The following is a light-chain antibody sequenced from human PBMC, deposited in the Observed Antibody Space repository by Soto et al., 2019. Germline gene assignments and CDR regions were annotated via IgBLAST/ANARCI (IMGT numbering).Light chain of an antibody. J-gene: IGLJ1*01. CDR3: CSYAGSYFYV. Sequence: QSVLTQPRSVXGSPGQSVTISCTGTSSDVGGYNYVSWYQQHPGKAPKLMIYDVSKRPSGVPDRFSGSKSGNTASLTISGLQAEDEADYYCCSYAGSYFYVFGTGTRSPS. V-gene: IGLV2-11*01. CDR2: DVS. CDR1: SSDVGGYNY.